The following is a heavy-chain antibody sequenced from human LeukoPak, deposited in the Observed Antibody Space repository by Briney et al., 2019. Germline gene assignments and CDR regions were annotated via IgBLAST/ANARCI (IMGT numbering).Heavy chain of an antibody. CDR2: IKSDADGGST. CDR1: GLTFTNAW. CDR3: ITGSPIKYYDSSGFPYFYHGMDV. V-gene: IGHV3-15*01. J-gene: IGHJ6*02. Sequence: EGSLRLSCTVSGLTFTNAWVSWVRQAPGKGLEWVGRIKSDADGGSTDFGAPVKGRFIISRDDSKNTVFLQMTRLKPEDTAVYYCITGSPIKYYDSSGFPYFYHGMDVWGPGTTVTVS. D-gene: IGHD3-22*01.